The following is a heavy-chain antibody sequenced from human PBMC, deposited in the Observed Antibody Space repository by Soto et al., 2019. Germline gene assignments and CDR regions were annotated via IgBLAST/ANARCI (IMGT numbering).Heavy chain of an antibody. CDR2: ISSSSSYT. D-gene: IGHD6-25*01. V-gene: IGHV3-11*05. CDR3: ARDLSSAAAASTGTP. CDR1: GFTFSDYY. Sequence: PGGSLRLSCAASGFTFSDYYMSWIRQAPGKGLEWVSYISSSSSYTNYADSVKGRFTISRDNAKNSLYLQMNSLRAEDTAVYYCARDLSSAAAASTGTPWGQGTLVTVSS. J-gene: IGHJ5*02.